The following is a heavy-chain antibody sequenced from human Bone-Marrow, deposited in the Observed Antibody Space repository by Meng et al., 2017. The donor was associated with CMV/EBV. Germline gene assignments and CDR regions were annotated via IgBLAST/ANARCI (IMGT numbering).Heavy chain of an antibody. J-gene: IGHJ6*02. CDR3: YGRGWDQDYYDSSGYYERSAMDV. CDR1: GFTFSSYS. D-gene: IGHD3-22*01. V-gene: IGHV3-48*04. Sequence: GESLKISCAASGFTFSSYSMNWVRQAPGKGLEWVSYISSSSSTIYYADSVKGRFTISRDNAKNSLYLQMNSLRAEDTAVYYCYGRGWDQDYYDSSGYYERSAMDVWGQGTTVTVSS. CDR2: ISSSSSTI.